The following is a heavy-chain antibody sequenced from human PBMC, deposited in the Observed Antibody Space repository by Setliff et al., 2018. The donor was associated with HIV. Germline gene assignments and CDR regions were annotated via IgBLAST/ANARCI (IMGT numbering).Heavy chain of an antibody. D-gene: IGHD6-19*01. CDR3: AKTQGWHLINY. CDR2: IRNDASNT. Sequence: PGGSLRLSCEASGFTFSDYGMHWVRQAPGKGLEWVTFIRNDASNTYYADSVKGRFTIPRDSSKNTLYLQMDSLRTEDTAVYYCAKTQGWHLINYWGPGTLVTVSS. CDR1: GFTFSDYG. V-gene: IGHV3-30*02. J-gene: IGHJ4*02.